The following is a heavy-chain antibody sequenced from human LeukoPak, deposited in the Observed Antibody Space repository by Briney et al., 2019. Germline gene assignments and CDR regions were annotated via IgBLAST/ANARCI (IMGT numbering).Heavy chain of an antibody. D-gene: IGHD5-12*01. CDR3: AREEYSGYDS. V-gene: IGHV1-2*02. CDR2: INPNSGAT. J-gene: IGHJ5*02. CDR1: GYTFTGYY. Sequence: ASVKVSFKASGYTFTGYYMHWVRQAPGQGLEWMGWINPNSGATNYAQKFQGRVTMTRDTSISTAYMELTRLRSDDTAVYYCAREEYSGYDSWGQGTLVTVSS.